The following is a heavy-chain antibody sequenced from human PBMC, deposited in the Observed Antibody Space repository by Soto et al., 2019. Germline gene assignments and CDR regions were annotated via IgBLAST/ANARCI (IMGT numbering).Heavy chain of an antibody. CDR2: IYHSGST. J-gene: IGHJ4*02. CDR3: ALYASSGSPLDY. Sequence: ASETLSLTCAVSGGSISSGGYSWSWIRQPPGKGLEWIGYIYHSGSTYYNPSLKSRVTISVDTSKNQFSLKLSFVTAADTAVYFCALYASSGSPLDYWGQGALVTVSS. V-gene: IGHV4-30-2*01. D-gene: IGHD3-22*01. CDR1: GGSISSGGYS.